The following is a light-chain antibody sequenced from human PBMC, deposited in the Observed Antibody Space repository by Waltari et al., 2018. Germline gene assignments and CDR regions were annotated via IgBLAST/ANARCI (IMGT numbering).Light chain of an antibody. Sequence: IQVIQSPSTLSASVGDTVTISCRVSHRINIWLAWYQQKPGKAPKLLMKKASTLEDGVQSRFSGSGYETEFTLTIKSLQPDDFGTYFCQQFDTDVTFGQGTKVEI. V-gene: IGKV1-5*01. CDR1: HRINIW. J-gene: IGKJ2*01. CDR2: KAS. CDR3: QQFDTDVT.